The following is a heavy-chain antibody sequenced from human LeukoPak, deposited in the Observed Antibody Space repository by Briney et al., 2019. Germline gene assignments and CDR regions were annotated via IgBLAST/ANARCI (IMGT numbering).Heavy chain of an antibody. D-gene: IGHD1-26*01. Sequence: PSETLSLTCTVSGGSISSSSYYWGWIRQPPGKGLEWIGETYSGGSTYSDPSLKSQVTISVDTSKNQFSLKLSSVTAADTAVYYCARDARASGSSLYWFDPWGQGTLVTVSS. V-gene: IGHV4-39*02. J-gene: IGHJ5*02. CDR2: TYSGGST. CDR1: GGSISSSSYY. CDR3: ARDARASGSSLYWFDP.